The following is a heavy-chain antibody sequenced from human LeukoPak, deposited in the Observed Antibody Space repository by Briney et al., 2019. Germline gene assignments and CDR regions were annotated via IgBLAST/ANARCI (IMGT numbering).Heavy chain of an antibody. Sequence: SVKVSCTASGGTFSSYTISWVRQAPGQGLEWMGRIIPILGIANYAQKFQGRVTITADKTTSTAYMELSSLRSEDTAVYYCARDLARAGYYETAYYSYGTDVWGQGTTVTVSS. CDR1: GGTFSSYT. CDR3: ARDLARAGYYETAYYSYGTDV. CDR2: IIPILGIA. V-gene: IGHV1-69*04. J-gene: IGHJ6*02. D-gene: IGHD3-22*01.